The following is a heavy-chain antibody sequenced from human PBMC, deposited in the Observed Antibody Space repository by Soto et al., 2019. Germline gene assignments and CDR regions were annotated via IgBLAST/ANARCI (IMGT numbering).Heavy chain of an antibody. CDR2: IYWDNDK. Sequence: QITLKESGPTLVNPTQTLTLTCTFSGFSLYTSRVGVAWIRQPPGKALEWLAIIYWDNDKRYSPSLESRLAITKDTSQNQVVLTMTNLDPVDTATYYCAHIMITFGGVTALDAFDFWGQGTMVTVSS. V-gene: IGHV2-5*02. D-gene: IGHD3-16*01. J-gene: IGHJ3*01. CDR3: AHIMITFGGVTALDAFDF. CDR1: GFSLYTSRVG.